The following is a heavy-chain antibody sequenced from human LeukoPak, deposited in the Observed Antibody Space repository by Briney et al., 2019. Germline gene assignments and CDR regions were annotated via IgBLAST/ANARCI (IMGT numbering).Heavy chain of an antibody. CDR1: GGSISDYF. CDR3: ARTPIYYFDNSGYYN. J-gene: IGHJ4*02. Sequence: SETLSLTCTVSGGSISDYFWSWIRQPPGKGLEWIGYMYYSGSTNYNPSFKSRVTISVGTSKNQFSLKLTSVTAADTAVYYCARTPIYYFDNSGYYNWGQGTLVTVSS. D-gene: IGHD3-22*01. CDR2: MYYSGST. V-gene: IGHV4-59*12.